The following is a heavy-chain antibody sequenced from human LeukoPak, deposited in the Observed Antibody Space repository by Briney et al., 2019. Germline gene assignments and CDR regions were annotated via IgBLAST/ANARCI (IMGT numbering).Heavy chain of an antibody. D-gene: IGHD3-3*01. CDR2: ISSSSYI. CDR3: ARQNFGSPRWFDP. J-gene: IGHJ5*02. CDR1: GFTFSSYS. V-gene: IGHV3-21*04. Sequence: GGSLRLSCAASGFTFSSYSMNWVRQAPGKGLEWVSSISSSSYIYYADSVKGRFTISRDKSKNTLYLHMNSLRAEDTAAYFCARQNFGSPRWFDPWGQGTLVTVSS.